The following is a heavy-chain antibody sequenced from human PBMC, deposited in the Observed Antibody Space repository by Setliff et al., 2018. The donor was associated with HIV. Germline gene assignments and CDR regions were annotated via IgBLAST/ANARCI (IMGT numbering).Heavy chain of an antibody. D-gene: IGHD6-6*01. CDR2: ISSSGSTI. J-gene: IGHJ3*01. Sequence: GGSLRLSCAASGFPFSSYEMNWVRQAPGTGLGWVSYISSSGSTIYYADSVKGRFTISVDNTKNSLYRQKNSRRAEDTAVYYCARDIPPEYPGFDLWGQGTVVTVSS. CDR3: ARDIPPEYPGFDL. CDR1: GFPFSSYE. V-gene: IGHV3-48*03.